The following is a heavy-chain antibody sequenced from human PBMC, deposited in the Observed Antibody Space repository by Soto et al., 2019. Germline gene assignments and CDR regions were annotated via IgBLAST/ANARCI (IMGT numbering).Heavy chain of an antibody. CDR1: GFTFSSYS. Sequence: GGSLRLSCAASGFTFSSYSMNWVRQAPGKGLEWVSSISSSSSYIYYADSVKGRFTISRDNAKNSLYLQMNSLRADDKAVYYCASWGGMGYCSSTSCQRPGYMDVWGKGTTVTVSS. V-gene: IGHV3-21*01. CDR3: ASWGGMGYCSSTSCQRPGYMDV. D-gene: IGHD2-2*01. CDR2: ISSSSSYI. J-gene: IGHJ6*03.